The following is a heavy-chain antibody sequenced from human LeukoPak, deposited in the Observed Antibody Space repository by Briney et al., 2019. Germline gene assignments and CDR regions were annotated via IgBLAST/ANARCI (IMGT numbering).Heavy chain of an antibody. J-gene: IGHJ3*02. CDR1: GYTFTSYD. D-gene: IGHD3-3*01. Sequence: ASVKVSCKASGYTFTSYDINWVRQATGQGLEWMGWMNPNSGNTGYAQKFQGRVTITRNTSISTAYMELSSLRSEDTAVYYCARRGPDRYTVLRFLEWARGGSNDAFDIWGQGTMVTVSS. CDR3: ARRGPDRYTVLRFLEWARGGSNDAFDI. V-gene: IGHV1-8*03. CDR2: MNPNSGNT.